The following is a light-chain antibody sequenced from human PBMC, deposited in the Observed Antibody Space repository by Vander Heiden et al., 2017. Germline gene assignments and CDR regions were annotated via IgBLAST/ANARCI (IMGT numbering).Light chain of an antibody. CDR2: AAS. CDR1: QGISSY. V-gene: IGKV1-8*01. CDR3: QQYYSYPGT. J-gene: IGKJ1*01. Sequence: AIRMTQSPSSFPASTGARVTITCRAGQGISSYLAWYQQKPGKAPKILIYAASTLQSGGPSRFSGSGCGTDFSLTISCLQSEDVATYYCQQYYSYPGTFGQGTKVEIK.